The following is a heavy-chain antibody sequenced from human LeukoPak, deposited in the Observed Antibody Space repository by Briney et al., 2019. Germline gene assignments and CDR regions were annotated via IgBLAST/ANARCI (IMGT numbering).Heavy chain of an antibody. CDR2: IRYDGSNK. Sequence: GGSLRLSCAASGFTFSSYGMHWVRQAPGKGLEWVAFIRYDGSNKYYADSVKGRFTISRDNSKNTLYLQMDSLRSEDTAVYYCARDSCSGGSCYWGYFDYWGQGTLVTVSS. CDR3: ARDSCSGGSCYWGYFDY. V-gene: IGHV3-30*02. J-gene: IGHJ4*02. D-gene: IGHD2-15*01. CDR1: GFTFSSYG.